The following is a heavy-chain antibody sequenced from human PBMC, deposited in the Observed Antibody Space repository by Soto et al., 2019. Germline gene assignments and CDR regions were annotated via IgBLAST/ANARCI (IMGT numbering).Heavy chain of an antibody. J-gene: IGHJ4*02. D-gene: IGHD6-19*01. CDR2: ISYDGSNK. V-gene: IGHV3-30*18. CDR1: GFTFSSYG. CDR3: AKPLSSGWYLFDY. Sequence: PGGSLRLSCAASGFTFSSYGMHWVRQAPGKGLEWVAVISYDGSNKYYADSVKGRFTISRDNSKNTLYLQMNSLRAEGTAVYYCAKPLSSGWYLFDYWGQGTLVTVSS.